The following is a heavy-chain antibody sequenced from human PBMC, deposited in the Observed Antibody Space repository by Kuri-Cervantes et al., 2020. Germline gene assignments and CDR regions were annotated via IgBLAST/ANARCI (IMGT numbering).Heavy chain of an antibody. CDR1: GFTFSSYA. V-gene: IGHV3-30-3*01. CDR2: ISYDGSNK. Sequence: GESLKISCAASGFTFSSYAMHWVRQAPGKGLEWVAVISYDGSNKYYADSVKGRFTISRDNAKNSLYLQMNSLRAEDTAVYYCARDGEGGSYGRGYFDYWGQGTLVTVSS. D-gene: IGHD1-26*01. J-gene: IGHJ4*02. CDR3: ARDGEGGSYGRGYFDY.